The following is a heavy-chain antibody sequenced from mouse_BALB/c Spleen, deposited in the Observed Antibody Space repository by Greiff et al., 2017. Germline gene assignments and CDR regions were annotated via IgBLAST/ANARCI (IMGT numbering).Heavy chain of an antibody. D-gene: IGHD2-1*01. V-gene: IGHV2-6-7*01. CDR1: GFSLTGYG. CDR2: IWGDGST. Sequence: VQLQQSGPGLVAPSQSLSITCTVSGFSLTGYGVNWVRQPPGKGLEWLGMIWGDGSTDYNSALKSRLSISKDNSKSQVFLKMNSLQTDDTARYYCARAGNYDYYAMDYWGQGTSVTVAS. J-gene: IGHJ4*01. CDR3: ARAGNYDYYAMDY.